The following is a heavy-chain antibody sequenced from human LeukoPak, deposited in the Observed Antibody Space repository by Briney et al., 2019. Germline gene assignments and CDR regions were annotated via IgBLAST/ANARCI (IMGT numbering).Heavy chain of an antibody. D-gene: IGHD2-21*02. CDR3: AKLVYCGGDCDALDI. CDR2: MSYDGINK. Sequence: ETGGSLRLSCAVSGFTLSSYAMNWVRQAPGKGLEWVAVMSYDGINKFYADSVKGRFTISRDNSKNTLYLQMSSLRADDTAVYYCAKLVYCGGDCDALDIWGQGTMVTVSS. CDR1: GFTLSSYA. J-gene: IGHJ3*02. V-gene: IGHV3-30-3*01.